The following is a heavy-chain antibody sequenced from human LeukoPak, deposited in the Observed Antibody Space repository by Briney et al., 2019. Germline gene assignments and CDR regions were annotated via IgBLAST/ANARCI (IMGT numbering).Heavy chain of an antibody. V-gene: IGHV4-4*07. J-gene: IGHJ4*02. Sequence: SEILSLTCTVSGGSISGYYWNWIRQPAGTGLEWIGRIFTSWSDPIPSLKSRVTMSIDTSKNQFSLRLSPVTAADTAVYYCVANFDGLVYWGRGTLVTVSS. CDR2: IFTSWS. CDR1: GGSISGYY. CDR3: VANFDGLVY. D-gene: IGHD4/OR15-4a*01.